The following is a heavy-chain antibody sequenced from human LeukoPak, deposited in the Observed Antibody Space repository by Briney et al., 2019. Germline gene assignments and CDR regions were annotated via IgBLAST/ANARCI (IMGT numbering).Heavy chain of an antibody. Sequence: SETLSLTCTVSGGSISSCGYYWSWIRQHPGKGLEWIGYIYYSGSTYYNTSLKSRVTISIDTSKNQFSLKVSSVTAADTAVYYCARGLRYSDRGDNWGQGTLVTVSS. D-gene: IGHD2-2*02. CDR2: IYYSGST. V-gene: IGHV4-31*03. J-gene: IGHJ4*02. CDR1: GGSISSCGYY. CDR3: ARGLRYSDRGDN.